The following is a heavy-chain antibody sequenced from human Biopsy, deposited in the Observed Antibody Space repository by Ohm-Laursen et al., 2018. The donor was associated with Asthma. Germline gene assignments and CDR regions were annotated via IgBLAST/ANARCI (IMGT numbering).Heavy chain of an antibody. V-gene: IGHV1-69*13. J-gene: IGHJ4*02. D-gene: IGHD4-17*01. CDR1: GGTFSTFG. CDR3: ARDYDGDYVQRHLPLAY. Sequence: GASVKVSCKVSGGTFSTFGISWVRQAPGQGLEWMGRIIPFYGTATYAQNFQGRLTLTADESTSTAYMELSSLRSEDTAVYFCARDYDGDYVQRHLPLAYWGQGTPVTVSS. CDR2: IIPFYGTA.